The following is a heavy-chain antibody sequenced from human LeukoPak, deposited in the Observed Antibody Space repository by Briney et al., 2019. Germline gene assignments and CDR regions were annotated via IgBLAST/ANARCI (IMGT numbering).Heavy chain of an antibody. CDR1: GESFSDHY. J-gene: IGHJ5*02. V-gene: IGHV4-34*01. Sequence: SETLSLTCAVYGESFSDHYWSWIRQSPGKGLEWIGEVNHGGSTNYNASLKSRVTISVDTSKNQFSLKLSSVTAADTAVYYCAREGDSSSVGWFDPWGQGTLVTVSS. CDR3: AREGDSSSVGWFDP. D-gene: IGHD6-13*01. CDR2: VNHGGST.